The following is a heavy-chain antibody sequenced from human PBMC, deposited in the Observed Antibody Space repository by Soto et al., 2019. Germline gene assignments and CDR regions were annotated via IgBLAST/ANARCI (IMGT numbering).Heavy chain of an antibody. V-gene: IGHV4-4*07. CDR1: GASITGSSY. J-gene: IGHJ4*02. Sequence: SETLSLTCTVSGASITGSSYWSWIRQPAGKGLEWIGRFSLSGTTNYNPSLRSRVTMSADVSKNQFSLRLTSVTAADTALYYCARGMTPPGAPAWYYSDSWGQGTLVTVSS. CDR3: ARGMTPPGAPAWYYSDS. D-gene: IGHD2-8*02. CDR2: FSLSGTT.